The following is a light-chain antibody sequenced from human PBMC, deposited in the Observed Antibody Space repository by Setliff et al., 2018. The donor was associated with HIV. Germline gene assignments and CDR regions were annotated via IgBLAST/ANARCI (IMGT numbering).Light chain of an antibody. V-gene: IGLV2-14*03. CDR2: EVN. CDR1: RSDVGAYNY. Sequence: QSALTQPASVSGSPGQSITISCSGTRSDVGAYNYVSWYQQYPGKAPKLVIYEVNNRPSGVSNRFSGSKSGNTASLTISGLQAEDEADYYCSSGTSSSTPYVFGTGTKGTV. J-gene: IGLJ1*01. CDR3: SSGTSSSTPYV.